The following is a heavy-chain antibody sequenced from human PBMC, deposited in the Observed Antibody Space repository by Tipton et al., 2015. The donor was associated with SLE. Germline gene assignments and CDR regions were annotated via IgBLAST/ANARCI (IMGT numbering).Heavy chain of an antibody. CDR3: ARDKWGEYTASTGYFWSFDP. Sequence: TLSLTCTVSGGSLTKHFCSWIRQSAGKGLEWIGRVSPSGGTNYNPSLKSRVTMSVDTSRNQFSLNLSSLTAADTAVYFCARDKWGEYTASTGYFWSFDPWGQGIPVTVSS. V-gene: IGHV4-4*07. CDR2: VSPSGGT. J-gene: IGHJ5*02. CDR1: GGSLTKHF. D-gene: IGHD3-9*01.